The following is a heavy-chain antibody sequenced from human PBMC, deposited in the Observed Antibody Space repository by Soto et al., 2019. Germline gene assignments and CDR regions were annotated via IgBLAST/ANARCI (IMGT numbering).Heavy chain of an antibody. D-gene: IGHD2-21*02. J-gene: IGHJ4*02. CDR1: GYTLTELS. V-gene: IGHV1-24*01. CDR3: ARQVYTVVTPFDY. Sequence: ASVKVSCKVSGYTLTELSMHWVRQAPGKGLEWMGGFDPEDGETIYAQKFQGRVTMTEDTSTDTAYMELSSLTDEDTAVYYCARQVYTVVTPFDYWGQGTLVTVSS. CDR2: FDPEDGET.